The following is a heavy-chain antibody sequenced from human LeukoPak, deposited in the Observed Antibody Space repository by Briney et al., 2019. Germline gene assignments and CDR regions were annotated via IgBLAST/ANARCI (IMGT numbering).Heavy chain of an antibody. CDR1: GFTFSSYG. J-gene: IGHJ4*02. CDR3: AKDSPPWEQWLVFDY. D-gene: IGHD6-19*01. Sequence: GGSLRLSCAASGFTFSSYGMHWVRQAPGKGLEWVAVIWYDGSNKYYADSVKGRFTISRDNSKNTLYLQMNSLRAEDTAVYYCAKDSPPWEQWLVFDYWGQGTLVTVSS. V-gene: IGHV3-33*06. CDR2: IWYDGSNK.